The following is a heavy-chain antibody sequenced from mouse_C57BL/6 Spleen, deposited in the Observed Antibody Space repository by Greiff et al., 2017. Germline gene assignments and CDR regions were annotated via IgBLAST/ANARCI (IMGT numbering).Heavy chain of an antibody. CDR2: IYPGNGDT. Sequence: LQQSGAELVRPGASVKMSCKASGYTFTSYNMHWVKQTPRQGLEWIGAIYPGNGDTNYNQKFKGKATLTVDKSSSTAYMQPSSLTSEDSAVYFCARRWGNGYYFDDWGQGTTLTVSS. V-gene: IGHV1-12*01. J-gene: IGHJ2*01. D-gene: IGHD1-2*01. CDR3: ARRWGNGYYFDD. CDR1: GYTFTSYN.